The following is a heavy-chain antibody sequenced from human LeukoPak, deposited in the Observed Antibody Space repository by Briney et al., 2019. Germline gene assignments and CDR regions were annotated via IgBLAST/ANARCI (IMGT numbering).Heavy chain of an antibody. CDR2: IYPGDSGT. CDR3: ARGFRHYYDSSGYSDY. D-gene: IGHD3-22*01. Sequence: GESLKISCKGSGYSFSSYWIGWVRQMPGKGLEWMGIIYPGDSGTRYSPSFQGQVTISADKSISTAYLQWSSLKASDTAMYYCARGFRHYYDSSGYSDYWGQGTLVTVSS. CDR1: GYSFSSYW. V-gene: IGHV5-51*01. J-gene: IGHJ4*02.